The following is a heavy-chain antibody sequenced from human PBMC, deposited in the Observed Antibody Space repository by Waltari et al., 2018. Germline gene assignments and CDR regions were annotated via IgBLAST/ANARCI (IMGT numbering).Heavy chain of an antibody. V-gene: IGHV5-51*07. J-gene: IGHJ4*02. D-gene: IGHD6-13*01. CDR1: GYSFTSYW. CDR2: IYPGDSDT. Sequence: EVQLVQSGAEVKKPGESLKISCKGSGYSFTSYWIGWVHQMPGKGLGWMGIIYPGDSDTSYSTAFQGQVTISADKSISTAYLQGSSLKASDTAMYYCARHGPIAAAGFYYFDYWGQGTLVTVSS. CDR3: ARHGPIAAAGFYYFDY.